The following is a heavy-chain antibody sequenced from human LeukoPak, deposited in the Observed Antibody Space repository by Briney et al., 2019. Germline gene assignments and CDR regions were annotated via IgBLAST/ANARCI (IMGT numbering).Heavy chain of an antibody. Sequence: PGGSLRLSCAASGFTFNIYSMNWVRQAPGKGLEWVSYIGTSGSTTDYVESVKGRFTIFRDNSKNSLYLQVNTLTVEDTAVYYCARVHTGGLRFLDGRGQGTLVTVSS. CDR1: GFTFNIYS. D-gene: IGHD3-3*01. V-gene: IGHV3-48*01. J-gene: IGHJ4*02. CDR2: IGTSGSTT. CDR3: ARVHTGGLRFLDG.